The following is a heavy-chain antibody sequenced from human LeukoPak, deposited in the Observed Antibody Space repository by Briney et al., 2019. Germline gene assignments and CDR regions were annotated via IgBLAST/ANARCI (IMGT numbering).Heavy chain of an antibody. CDR1: GGSISSYY. CDR2: IYYSGST. CDR3: ARAYYYYGSGSYYKNYYYMDV. Sequence: PSETLSLTCTVSGGSISSYYWSWIRQPPGKGLEWIGYIYYSGSTNYNPSLKSQVTISVDTSRNQFSLKLSSVTAADTAVYYCARAYYYYGSGSYYKNYYYMDVWGKGTTVTVSS. J-gene: IGHJ6*03. D-gene: IGHD3-10*01. V-gene: IGHV4-59*08.